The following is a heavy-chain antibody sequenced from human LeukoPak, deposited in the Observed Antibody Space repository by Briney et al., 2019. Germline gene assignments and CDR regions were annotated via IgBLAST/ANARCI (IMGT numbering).Heavy chain of an antibody. CDR1: GYSISRGYY. CDR2: IYHSGST. Sequence: PSEPLSLPCTVSGYSISRGYYRGWIRQPPGKGLEWIGSIYHSGSTYYNPSLRSRVTISVDTSKNQFSLKLSSVTDADTAVYYCARTWANIAVAGNWFDPWGEGTLVTVSS. V-gene: IGHV4-38-2*02. D-gene: IGHD6-19*01. J-gene: IGHJ5*02. CDR3: ARTWANIAVAGNWFDP.